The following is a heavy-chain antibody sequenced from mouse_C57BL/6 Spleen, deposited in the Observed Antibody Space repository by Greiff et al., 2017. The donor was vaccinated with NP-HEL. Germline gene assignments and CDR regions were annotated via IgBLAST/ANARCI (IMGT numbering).Heavy chain of an antibody. J-gene: IGHJ2*01. V-gene: IGHV3-6*01. CDR3: AREVYDGYSFDY. D-gene: IGHD2-3*01. CDR2: ISYDGSN. Sequence: EVQLQESGPGLVKPSQSLSLTCSVTGYSITSGYYWNWIRQFPGNKLEWMGYISYDGSNNYNPSLQNRISITRDTSKNQFFLKLNSVTTEDTATYYCAREVYDGYSFDYWGQGTTLTVSS. CDR1: GYSITSGYY.